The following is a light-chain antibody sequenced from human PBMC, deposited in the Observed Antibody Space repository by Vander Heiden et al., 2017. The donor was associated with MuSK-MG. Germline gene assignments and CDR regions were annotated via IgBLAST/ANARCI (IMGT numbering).Light chain of an antibody. CDR2: AVS. J-gene: IGLJ2*01. V-gene: IGLV2-11*01. Sequence: QSALTQPRSVSGSPGQSVTISSTGTSSDVGGYNYVSWYQQHPGKAPKLMVYAVSERPSGVPDRFSGSKSGNTASLTISGLQAEDDADDFCCSYAGNSVVFGGGTKLTVL. CDR1: SSDVGGYNY. CDR3: CSYAGNSVV.